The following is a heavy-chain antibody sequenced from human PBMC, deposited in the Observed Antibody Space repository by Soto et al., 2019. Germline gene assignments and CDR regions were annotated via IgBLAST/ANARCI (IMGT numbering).Heavy chain of an antibody. V-gene: IGHV1-18*01. CDR3: ARESYSGPPAAGTAY. D-gene: IGHD6-13*01. Sequence: ASVKVSCKASGYTFTSYGISWVRQAPGQGLEWMGWISAYNGNTNYAQKLQGRVTMTTDTSTSTAYMELRSLRSDDTAVYYCARESYSGPPAAGTAYWGQGTLVTVSS. CDR2: ISAYNGNT. J-gene: IGHJ4*02. CDR1: GYTFTSYG.